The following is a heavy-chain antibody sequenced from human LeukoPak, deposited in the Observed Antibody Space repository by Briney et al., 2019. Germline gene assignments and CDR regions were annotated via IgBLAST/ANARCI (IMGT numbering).Heavy chain of an antibody. CDR2: ITIGSTI. D-gene: IGHD5-18*01. CDR3: ARAGSYSYYTI. CDR1: GFTFSSYE. V-gene: IGHV3-48*03. Sequence: PGGSLRLSCAASGFTFSSYEMNWVRQAPGKGLEWVSYITIGSTIYYADSVKGRFITSRDNAKNSVFLQMNSLRAEDTAVYYCARAGSYSYYTIWGQGTLVTVSS. J-gene: IGHJ4*02.